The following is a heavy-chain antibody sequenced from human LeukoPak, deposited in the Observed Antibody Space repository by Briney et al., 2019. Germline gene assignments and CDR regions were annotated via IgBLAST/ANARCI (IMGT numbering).Heavy chain of an antibody. V-gene: IGHV1-18*01. CDR3: ARDNDDDYRDSVLGWFDP. Sequence: ASVKVSCTASGYTFTTYGISWVRQAPGRGLEWMGWISTYNGNTDYAHKLQGRVTMTTDTSTSTAYMELRSLRSDDTAVYYCARDNDDDYRDSVLGWFDPWGQGTLVTVSS. CDR1: GYTFTTYG. CDR2: ISTYNGNT. D-gene: IGHD4-17*01. J-gene: IGHJ5*02.